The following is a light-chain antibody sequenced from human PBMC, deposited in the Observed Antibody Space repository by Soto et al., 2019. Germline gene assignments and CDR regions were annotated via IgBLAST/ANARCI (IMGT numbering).Light chain of an antibody. Sequence: DIQMTQSPSSLSASVGDRVTITCRASQSISNYLNWYQQKPGKAPKLLVYAASSMQSGVPSRFSGSGSETDFTLTISCLQPDDSATYYCQQSFSPLWTFGQGTKVEV. CDR3: QQSFSPLWT. CDR2: AAS. J-gene: IGKJ1*01. V-gene: IGKV1-39*01. CDR1: QSISNY.